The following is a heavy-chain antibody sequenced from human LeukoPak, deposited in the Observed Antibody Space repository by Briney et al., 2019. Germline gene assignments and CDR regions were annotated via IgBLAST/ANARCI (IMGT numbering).Heavy chain of an antibody. V-gene: IGHV1-69*05. CDR3: ARDSQVEMGFDY. Sequence: GASVKVSCKAPVGTFSSYAISWVRQAPGQGLEWMGGIIPIFGTANYAQKFQGRVTITTDESTSTAYMELSSLRSEDTAVYYCARDSQVEMGFDYWGQGTLVTVSS. J-gene: IGHJ4*02. D-gene: IGHD5-24*01. CDR1: VGTFSSYA. CDR2: IIPIFGTA.